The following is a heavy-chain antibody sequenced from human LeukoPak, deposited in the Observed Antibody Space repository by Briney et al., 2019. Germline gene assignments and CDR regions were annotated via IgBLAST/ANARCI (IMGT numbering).Heavy chain of an antibody. CDR2: ISGGGETT. J-gene: IGHJ1*01. CDR1: GFTVNNYA. CDR3: AKDAPARSSWLEYFQH. Sequence: PGGSLRLSCAASGFTVNNYAMNWVRQAPGKGLEWVSSISGGGETTYYADSAKGRFTISRDNSQNTLYLQMNSLRAEDTAVYYCAKDAPARSSWLEYFQHWGQGTLVTVSS. V-gene: IGHV3-23*01. D-gene: IGHD6-13*01.